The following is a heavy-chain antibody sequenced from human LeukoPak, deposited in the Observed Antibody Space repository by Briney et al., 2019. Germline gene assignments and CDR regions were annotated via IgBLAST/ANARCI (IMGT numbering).Heavy chain of an antibody. D-gene: IGHD6-13*01. CDR2: IKPDGSVG. CDR3: TQNLVAAAGDH. V-gene: IGHV3-7*01. J-gene: IGHJ4*02. Sequence: GGSLRLSYAASGFTFSNYWMTWVRQAPGKGLEWVANIKPDGSVGYYVDSVRGRFIISRDNAGNSLYLQMNSLRVEDTAVYYCTQNLVAAAGDHWGQGTLLIVSS. CDR1: GFTFSNYW.